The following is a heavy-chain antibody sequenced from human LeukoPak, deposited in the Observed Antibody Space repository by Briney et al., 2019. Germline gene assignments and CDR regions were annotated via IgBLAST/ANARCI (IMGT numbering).Heavy chain of an antibody. CDR3: ARGEGDGFKRGVRGPRFDY. Sequence: PGGSLRLSCAASGVTVSSSEMSWVRQPPGKGLELVSSISGGSTYYADSRKGRFTISRDNSKNTLHLQMNSLRAEDTAVYYCARGEGDGFKRGVRGPRFDYWGQGTLVTVPS. CDR2: ISGGST. D-gene: IGHD3-10*01. CDR1: GVTVSSSE. J-gene: IGHJ4*02. V-gene: IGHV3-38-3*01.